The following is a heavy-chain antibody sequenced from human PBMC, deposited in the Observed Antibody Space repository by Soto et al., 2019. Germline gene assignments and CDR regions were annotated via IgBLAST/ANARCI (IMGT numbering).Heavy chain of an antibody. Sequence: EVQLLESGGGLVQPGGSLRLSCAASGFTFSSYAMSWVRQAPGKGLEWVSAISGTGSSTYYADSVKGRFTISRDNSKSTLYLQMSSLRAEDTAVYYCAKDSSGVDGGWYFDLWGRGTLVTVSS. CDR3: AKDSSGVDGGWYFDL. CDR2: ISGTGSST. J-gene: IGHJ2*01. V-gene: IGHV3-23*01. D-gene: IGHD1-26*01. CDR1: GFTFSSYA.